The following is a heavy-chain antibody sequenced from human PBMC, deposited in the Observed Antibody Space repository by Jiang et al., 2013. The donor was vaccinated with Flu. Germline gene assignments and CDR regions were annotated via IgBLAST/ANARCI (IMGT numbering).Heavy chain of an antibody. CDR1: GGSISSSSYY. J-gene: IGHJ4*02. CDR2: IYYSGST. Sequence: GSGLVKPSETLSLTCTVSGGSISSSSYYWGWIRQPPGKGLEWIGSIYYSGSTYYNPSLKSRVTISVDTSKNQFSLKLSSVTAADTAVYYCARHRHAYCSGGSCYSGLLYYFDYWGQGTLV. D-gene: IGHD2-15*01. CDR3: ARHRHAYCSGGSCYSGLLYYFDY. V-gene: IGHV4-39*01.